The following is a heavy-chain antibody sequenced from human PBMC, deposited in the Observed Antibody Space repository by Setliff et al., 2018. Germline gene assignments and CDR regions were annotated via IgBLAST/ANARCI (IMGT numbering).Heavy chain of an antibody. J-gene: IGHJ5*01. V-gene: IGHV4-39*02. CDR1: GDSISNSDYY. CDR3: VGRDFSGGDS. Sequence: PSETLSLTCIVAGDSISNSDYYWCWIRQPPGKGLEWIGRVYNTGTTNYNPSLKSRVTIFISADTSNKSFSLNLFSVTAADTAVYYCVGRDFSGGDSWGHGTLVTVSS. D-gene: IGHD6-25*01. CDR2: VYNTGTT.